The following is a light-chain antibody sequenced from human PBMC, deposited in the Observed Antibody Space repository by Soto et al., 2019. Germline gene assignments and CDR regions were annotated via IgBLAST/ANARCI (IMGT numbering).Light chain of an antibody. Sequence: EIVLTQSPGTLSLSPGERATLSCRASQSVSNNYLAWYKQKPGRAPRLLIYGASNRATGIPDRFSGSGSGTDFTLTIRRLEPEDFAVYYCQQYGSPGTVGQGTKWDIK. V-gene: IGKV3-20*01. J-gene: IGKJ1*01. CDR1: QSVSNNY. CDR2: GAS. CDR3: QQYGSPGT.